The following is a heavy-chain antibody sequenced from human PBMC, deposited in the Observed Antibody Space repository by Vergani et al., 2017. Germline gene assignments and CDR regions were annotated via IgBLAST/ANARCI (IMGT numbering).Heavy chain of an antibody. CDR1: GFTFSACP. CDR2: ISARYPST. CDR3: ARETRDTPSSLDY. J-gene: IGHJ4*02. D-gene: IGHD5-24*01. V-gene: IGHV3-23*04. Sequence: EVQLVESGGGLVKRGGSLRLSCAASGFTFSACPMTWVRQAPGKGLEWVSAISARYPSTYYADSVKGRFTISKDISKNTLYLQMNSLRGDDTAVYYCARETRDTPSSLDYWGQGTLVTVSS.